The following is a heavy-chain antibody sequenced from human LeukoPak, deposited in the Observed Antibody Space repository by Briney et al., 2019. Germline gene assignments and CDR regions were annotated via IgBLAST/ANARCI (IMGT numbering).Heavy chain of an antibody. D-gene: IGHD3-16*01. Sequence: GGSLRLSCAASGFTFSSYAMHWVRQASGKGLEWVGRIRSKANSYATAYAASVKGRFTISRDDSKNTAYLQMNSLKTEDTAVYYCTRPPIGGDPGYWGQGTLVTVSS. V-gene: IGHV3-73*01. CDR2: IRSKANSYAT. CDR1: GFTFSSYA. J-gene: IGHJ4*02. CDR3: TRPPIGGDPGY.